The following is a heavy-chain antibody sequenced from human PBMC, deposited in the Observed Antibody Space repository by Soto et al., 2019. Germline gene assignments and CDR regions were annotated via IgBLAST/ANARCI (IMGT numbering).Heavy chain of an antibody. CDR2: IYTTGST. V-gene: IGHV4-4*07. J-gene: IGHJ4*02. CDR3: ARDLPCLYEILTDHFDL. CDR1: GGSMSNYY. Sequence: SETLSLTCTVSGGSMSNYYWSWIRQPAGKGLEWIGRIYTTGSTHYNPSLKSRVTLSIDMSKNQFSLKLNSVTAADTAVYYCARDLPCLYEILTDHFDLCGQGTLVTVS. D-gene: IGHD3-9*01.